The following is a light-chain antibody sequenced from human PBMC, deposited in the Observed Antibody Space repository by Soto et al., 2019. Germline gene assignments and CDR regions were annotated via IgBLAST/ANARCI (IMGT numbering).Light chain of an antibody. V-gene: IGLV2-14*01. CDR3: SSYTDSSNYV. J-gene: IGLJ1*01. Sequence: QSVLTQPASVSGSPGQSITISCTGTSSDLAIYNYVSWYQQQPGKAPKLMIYQVTHRPSGVSNRFSRSRSGNTASLTISGLQAEDEADYYCSSYTDSSNYVFGTGTKVTVL. CDR1: SSDLAIYNY. CDR2: QVT.